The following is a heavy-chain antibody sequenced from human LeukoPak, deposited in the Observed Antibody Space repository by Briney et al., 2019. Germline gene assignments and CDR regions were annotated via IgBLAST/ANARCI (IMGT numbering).Heavy chain of an antibody. D-gene: IGHD2-15*01. CDR1: GYTFTSYA. Sequence: ASVKVSCKASGYTFTSYAISWVRQAPGQGLEWMGWISVHNGNTNYAQKLQGRVTMTTDTSTTTVYMELKSLRSDDTAIYYCARVQSDISNAFGIWGQGPVVTVS. CDR2: ISVHNGNT. CDR3: ARVQSDISNAFGI. V-gene: IGHV1-18*01. J-gene: IGHJ3*02.